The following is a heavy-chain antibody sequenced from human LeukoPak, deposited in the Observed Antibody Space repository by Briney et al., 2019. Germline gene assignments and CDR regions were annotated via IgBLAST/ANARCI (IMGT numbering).Heavy chain of an antibody. CDR2: IYHSGST. Sequence: PSETLSLTCAVSGYSISSGYYWGWIRQPPGKGLEWIGSIYHSGSTYYNPSLKSRVTISVDTSKNQFSLKLSSVTAADTAVYYCARETPIAARLLDVWGKGTTVTVSS. CDR1: GYSISSGYY. CDR3: ARETPIAARLLDV. V-gene: IGHV4-38-2*02. D-gene: IGHD6-6*01. J-gene: IGHJ6*04.